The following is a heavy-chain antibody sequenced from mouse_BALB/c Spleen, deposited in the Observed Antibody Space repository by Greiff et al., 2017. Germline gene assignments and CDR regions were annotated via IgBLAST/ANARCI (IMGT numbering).Heavy chain of an antibody. CDR2: INSNGGST. Sequence: EVKLMESGGGLVQPGGSLKLSCAASGFTFSSYVMSWVRQTPDKRLELVATINSNGGSTYYPDSVKGRFTISRDNAKNTLYLQMSSLKSEDTAMYYCARDRGSHDYWGQGTTLTVSS. V-gene: IGHV5-6-3*01. CDR3: ARDRGSHDY. D-gene: IGHD1-1*01. CDR1: GFTFSSYV. J-gene: IGHJ2*01.